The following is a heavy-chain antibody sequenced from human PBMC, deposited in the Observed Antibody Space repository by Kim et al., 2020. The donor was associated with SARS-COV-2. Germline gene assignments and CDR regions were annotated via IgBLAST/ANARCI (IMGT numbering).Heavy chain of an antibody. J-gene: IGHJ6*02. V-gene: IGHV4-39*01. Sequence: SRVTISVDTSKNQFSLKLSSVTAADTAVYYCARQTRKVPAAIFPNYGMDVWGQGTTVTVSS. CDR3: ARQTRKVPAAIFPNYGMDV. D-gene: IGHD2-2*01.